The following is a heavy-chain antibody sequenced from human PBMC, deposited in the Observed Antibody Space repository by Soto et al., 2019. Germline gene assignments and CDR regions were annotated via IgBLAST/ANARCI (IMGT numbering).Heavy chain of an antibody. V-gene: IGHV3-23*01. CDR1: GFSFSSYA. J-gene: IGHJ4*02. CDR2: TTDDGGRT. D-gene: IGHD3-22*01. Sequence: EVQLLESGGGLVEPGGSLRLSCTASGFSFSSYAMTWVRQAPGKGLEWVSSTTDDGGRTFYADSVKGRFTISRDNSNNRLYLQMSSLRAEDTAVYYCAKVFYYYDSSGYYYFDYWGQGTLVTVSS. CDR3: AKVFYYYDSSGYYYFDY.